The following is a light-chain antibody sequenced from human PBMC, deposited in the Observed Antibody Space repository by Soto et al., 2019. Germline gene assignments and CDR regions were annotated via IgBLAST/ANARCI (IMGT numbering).Light chain of an antibody. J-gene: IGLJ1*01. CDR3: CSYAGSSTV. V-gene: IGLV2-23*02. Sequence: QSVLTQPAPVSGSPGQSITISCTGTSSDVGSYNLVSWYQQHPGKAPKVMIYEVSKRPSGVSNRFSGSKSGNTASLTISGLQAEDEADYYCCSYAGSSTVFGTGTKVTVL. CDR1: SSDVGSYNL. CDR2: EVS.